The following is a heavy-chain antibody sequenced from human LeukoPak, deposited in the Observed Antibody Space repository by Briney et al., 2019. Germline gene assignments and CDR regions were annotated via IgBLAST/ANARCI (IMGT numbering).Heavy chain of an antibody. CDR2: IYHSGST. CDR1: GGSISSNNW. V-gene: IGHV4-4*02. CDR3: ARHRHIDATFDY. Sequence: PSEALCLTCAVSGGSISSNNWWSWVRQPPGKGLEWIGEIYHSGSTDYNPSLESRVTISVDKSKNQFSLKLSSVTAADTAVYYCARHRHIDATFDYWGQGTLVTVSS. D-gene: IGHD5-12*01. J-gene: IGHJ4*02.